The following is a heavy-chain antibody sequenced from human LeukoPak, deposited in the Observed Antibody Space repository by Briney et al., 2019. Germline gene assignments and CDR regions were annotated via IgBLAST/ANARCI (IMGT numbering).Heavy chain of an antibody. Sequence: ASVKVSCKASGYTFTSYYMHWVRHAPGPGLEWMGIINPSGGSTSYAQKFQGRVTMTRDMSTSTIYMELSSLRSEDTAVYFCARGQIYVADRWGQGTLVTVSS. CDR1: GYTFTSYY. CDR2: INPSGGST. J-gene: IGHJ5*02. D-gene: IGHD5/OR15-5a*01. CDR3: ARGQIYVADR. V-gene: IGHV1-46*01.